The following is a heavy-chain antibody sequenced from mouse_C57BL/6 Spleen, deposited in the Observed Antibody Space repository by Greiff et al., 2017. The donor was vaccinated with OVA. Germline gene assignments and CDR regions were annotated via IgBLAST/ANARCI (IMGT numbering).Heavy chain of an antibody. D-gene: IGHD2-3*01. V-gene: IGHV1-64*01. J-gene: IGHJ3*01. Sequence: QVHVKQSGAELVKPGASVKLSCKASGYTFTSYWMHWVKQRPGQGLEWIGMIHPNSGSTNYNEKFKSKATLTVDKSSSTAYMQLSSLTSEDSAVYYCARCLYDGSLAWFAYWGQGTLVTVSA. CDR1: GYTFTSYW. CDR3: ARCLYDGSLAWFAY. CDR2: IHPNSGST.